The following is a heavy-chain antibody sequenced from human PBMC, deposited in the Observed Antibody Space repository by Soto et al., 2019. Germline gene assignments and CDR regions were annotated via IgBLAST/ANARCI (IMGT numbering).Heavy chain of an antibody. CDR2: IHDSGNT. Sequence: SETLSLTCTVSGGSISSGDYLWSWIRQRPGKGLEWIGYIHDSGNTYYNPSLKSRVTISLDTSKNQFSLKVTSMTAADTAVYFCARARGGDSGDYASLFDRWGQGNLVTVSS. V-gene: IGHV4-30-4*01. J-gene: IGHJ5*02. CDR1: GGSISSGDYL. D-gene: IGHD4-17*01. CDR3: ARARGGDSGDYASLFDR.